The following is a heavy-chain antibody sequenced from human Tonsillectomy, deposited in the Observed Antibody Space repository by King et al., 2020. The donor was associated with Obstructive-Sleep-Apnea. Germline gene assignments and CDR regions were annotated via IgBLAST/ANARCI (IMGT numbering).Heavy chain of an antibody. CDR1: GFTFSSYS. V-gene: IGHV3-21*01. D-gene: IGHD6-13*01. CDR3: ARVYIAAAGHTLDY. J-gene: IGHJ4*02. CDR2: ISSSSTYI. Sequence: EVQLVESGGGLVKPGGSLRLSCAASGFTFSSYSMNWVRQASGKGLEWGSSISSSSTYINYADSVKGRFTISRDNAKNSLYLQMNSLRVEDTAGYYCARVYIAAAGHTLDYWGQGTLVTVSS.